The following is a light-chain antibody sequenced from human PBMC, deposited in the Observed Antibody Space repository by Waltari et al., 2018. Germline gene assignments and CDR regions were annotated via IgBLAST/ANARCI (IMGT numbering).Light chain of an antibody. CDR3: QQVNSYPYT. Sequence: DIQLTQSPSFLSASVGDRVPITCRASQAISSYLAWYQQKSGKAPKLLIYAASTLQSGVPSRFSGSGSGTEFTFTISSLQPEDFATYYCQQVNSYPYTFGQGTKLEIK. CDR1: QAISSY. J-gene: IGKJ2*01. CDR2: AAS. V-gene: IGKV1-9*01.